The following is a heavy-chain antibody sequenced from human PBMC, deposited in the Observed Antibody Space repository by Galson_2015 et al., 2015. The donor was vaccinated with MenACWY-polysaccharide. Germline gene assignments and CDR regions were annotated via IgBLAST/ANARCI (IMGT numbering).Heavy chain of an antibody. Sequence: SLRLSCATSGFIFSNCWMSWVRLTPGKGLEWLGNIKNDGTAKNYVDSVKGRFTFSRDNTKNSLYLQMSSLREEDTAVYYCAKDRHWNSFDCWGQGTLVTVSS. CDR1: GFIFSNCW. D-gene: IGHD1/OR15-1a*01. J-gene: IGHJ4*02. V-gene: IGHV3-7*04. CDR3: AKDRHWNSFDC. CDR2: IKNDGTAK.